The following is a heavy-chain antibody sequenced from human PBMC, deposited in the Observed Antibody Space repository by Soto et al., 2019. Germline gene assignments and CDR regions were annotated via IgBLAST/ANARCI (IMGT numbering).Heavy chain of an antibody. Sequence: SETLSLTCTVSGGSISSYYWSWIRQPPGKGLEWIGYIYYSGSTNYNPSLKSRVTISVDTSKNQFSLKLSSVTAADTAVYYCARGLFPLYDSSGYYYDYWGQGTPVTVSS. CDR1: GGSISSYY. CDR3: ARGLFPLYDSSGYYYDY. D-gene: IGHD3-22*01. CDR2: IYYSGST. V-gene: IGHV4-59*01. J-gene: IGHJ4*02.